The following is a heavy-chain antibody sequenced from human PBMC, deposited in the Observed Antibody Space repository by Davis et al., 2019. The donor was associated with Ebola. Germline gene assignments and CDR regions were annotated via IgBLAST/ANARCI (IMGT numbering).Heavy chain of an antibody. V-gene: IGHV3-30*09. J-gene: IGHJ4*02. CDR3: ARGSGWYYFDY. CDR2: MSSDGNIK. Sequence: PGGSLRLSCAVSGFTFSGSALHWVRQAPGKGLEWVAFMSSDGNIKNYADSVKGRFAISRDNSKNTLYLQMSSLRTDDTAVYYCARGSGWYYFDYWGQGTLVTVSS. D-gene: IGHD6-19*01. CDR1: GFTFSGSA.